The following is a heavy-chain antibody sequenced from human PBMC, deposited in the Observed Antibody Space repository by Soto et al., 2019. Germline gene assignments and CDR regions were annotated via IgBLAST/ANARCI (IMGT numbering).Heavy chain of an antibody. Sequence: QVQLVQSGAEVKKPGSSVKVSCKASGGTFSSYTISWVRQAPGQGLEWMGRIIPILGIANYAQKFQGRVTITADKSTSXXDXEXXSLRSEDTAVYYCARDMVGSGSYYEVRRNYYGMDVWGQGTTVTVSS. J-gene: IGHJ6*02. CDR1: GGTFSSYT. V-gene: IGHV1-69*08. CDR2: IIPILGIA. D-gene: IGHD3-10*01. CDR3: ARDMVGSGSYYEVRRNYYGMDV.